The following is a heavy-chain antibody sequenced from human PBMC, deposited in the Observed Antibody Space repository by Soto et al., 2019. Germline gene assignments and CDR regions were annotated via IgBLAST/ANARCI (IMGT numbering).Heavy chain of an antibody. D-gene: IGHD2-15*01. CDR1: GGTFSSYT. CDR3: ARDSVKYCSGGSCCSPSFDY. V-gene: IGHV1-69*08. CDR2: IIPILGIA. J-gene: IGHJ4*02. Sequence: QVQLVQSGAEVQKPGSSVKVSCKASGGTFSSYTISWVRQAPGQGLEWMGRIIPILGIANYAQKFQGRVTITADKSTSTAYMELSSLRSEDTAVYYCARDSVKYCSGGSCCSPSFDYWGQGTLVTVSS.